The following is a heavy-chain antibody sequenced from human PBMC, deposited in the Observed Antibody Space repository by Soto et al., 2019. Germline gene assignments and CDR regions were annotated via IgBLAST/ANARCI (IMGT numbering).Heavy chain of an antibody. V-gene: IGHV1-18*01. CDR2: ISAYNGNT. J-gene: IGHJ3*02. D-gene: IGHD6-19*01. Sequence: ASVKVSCTASGYSFTSYGISWVRQAPGQGLEWMGWISAYNGNTNYAQKLQGRVTMTTDTSTSTAYMELRSLRSDDTAVYYCARPLSGWYNQDDAFDIWGQGTMVT. CDR3: ARPLSGWYNQDDAFDI. CDR1: GYSFTSYG.